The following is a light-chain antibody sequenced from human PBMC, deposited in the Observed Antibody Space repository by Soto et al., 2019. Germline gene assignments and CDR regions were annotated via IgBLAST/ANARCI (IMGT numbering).Light chain of an antibody. CDR2: GNT. J-gene: IGLJ2*01. CDR1: SSDVGRNY. V-gene: IGLV1-44*01. Sequence: QSVLTQPPSASATPGQRVIISCSGSSSDVGRNYVHWYQHFPGTAPKLLIVGNTIRPSGVPDRFSGSKSGNTASLTISGLQAEDEADYYCCSYAGGYTHAVFGGGTKVTVL. CDR3: CSYAGGYTHAV.